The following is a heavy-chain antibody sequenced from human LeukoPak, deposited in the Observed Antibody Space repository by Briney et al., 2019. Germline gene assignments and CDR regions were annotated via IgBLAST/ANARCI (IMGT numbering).Heavy chain of an antibody. V-gene: IGHV4-34*01. J-gene: IGHJ6*02. CDR3: ARHPTVGSGTYYGYYYYYGMDV. D-gene: IGHD1-26*01. CDR2: INHSGST. CDR1: GGCFSGYY. Sequence: SETLSLTCAVYGGCFSGYYWSWIRQPPGKGLEWIGEINHSGSTNYNPSLKSRVTISVDTSKNQFSLKLSSVTTADTAVYYCARHPTVGSGTYYGYYYYYGMDVWGQGTTVTVSS.